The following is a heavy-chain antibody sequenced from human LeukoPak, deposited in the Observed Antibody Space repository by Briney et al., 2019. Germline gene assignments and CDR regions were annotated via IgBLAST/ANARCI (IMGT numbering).Heavy chain of an antibody. D-gene: IGHD1-1*01. CDR3: ARVWGPTATFDY. J-gene: IGHJ4*02. CDR1: GYXFTDYY. V-gene: IGHV1-2*02. CDR2: IFPNSGGT. Sequence: GASVKVSCKASGYXFTDYYIHWVRQAPGQGLEWMGWIFPNSGGTNYAQKFQGRVTVTRDTSISTASMELNRLTSDDTAVYYCARVWGPTATFDYWGQGTLVTVSS.